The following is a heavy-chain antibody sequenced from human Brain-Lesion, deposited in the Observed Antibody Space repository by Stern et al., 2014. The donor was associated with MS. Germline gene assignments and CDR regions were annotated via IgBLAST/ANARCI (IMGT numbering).Heavy chain of an antibody. CDR1: GFTFDDYA. J-gene: IGHJ4*02. CDR3: ARDITGSSAYFAY. V-gene: IGHV3-9*01. CDR2: ISWNSGTI. Sequence: VHLVESGGDLVQPGRSLRLSCAAFGFTFDDYAMHWVPQAPGKGLEWVAGISWNSGTIGYADSVKGRFTTSRDNAYSSLYLQMNSLRPEDTALYYCARDITGSSAYFAYWGQGTLVTVSS. D-gene: IGHD1-14*01.